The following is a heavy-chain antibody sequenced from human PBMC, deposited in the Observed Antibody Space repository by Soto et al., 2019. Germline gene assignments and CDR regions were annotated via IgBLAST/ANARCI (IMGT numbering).Heavy chain of an antibody. CDR3: ARETTVTPYDYFYYMDV. J-gene: IGHJ6*03. V-gene: IGHV4-59*01. CDR1: GGSISSYS. D-gene: IGHD4-4*01. CDR2: IFNSGST. Sequence: SETLSLTCAVSGGSISSYSWSWIRQPPGKGLEWIAYIFNSGSTKYNPSLESRVTISVDTSKNQFSLKLRYVTAADTAVYYCARETTVTPYDYFYYMDVWGKGTTVTVSS.